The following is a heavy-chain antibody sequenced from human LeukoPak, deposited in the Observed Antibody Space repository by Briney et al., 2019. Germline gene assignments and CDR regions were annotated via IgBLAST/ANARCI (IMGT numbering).Heavy chain of an antibody. J-gene: IGHJ4*02. D-gene: IGHD1-26*01. V-gene: IGHV3-23*01. CDR1: GFTFSSYA. CDR2: ISVSGGST. Sequence: PGGSLRLSCAASGFTFSSYAMSWVRQAPGKGLEWVSAISVSGGSTYYADSVKGRFTIFRYNSKNTLYLQMNSLRAGDTAVYYCARGAGSFPFDYWGQGTLVTVSS. CDR3: ARGAGSFPFDY.